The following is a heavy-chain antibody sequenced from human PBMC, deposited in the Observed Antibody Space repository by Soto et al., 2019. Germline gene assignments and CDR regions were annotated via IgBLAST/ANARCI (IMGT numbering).Heavy chain of an antibody. Sequence: SVKVSCKASGGTFSSYAISWVRQAPGQGLEWMGGIIPIFGTANYAQKFQGRVTITADESTSTAYMELSSLRSEDTAVYYCARGPHPSIAAAGTPFDYWGQGTLVTVSS. J-gene: IGHJ4*02. CDR2: IIPIFGTA. V-gene: IGHV1-69*13. CDR3: ARGPHPSIAAAGTPFDY. CDR1: GGTFSSYA. D-gene: IGHD6-13*01.